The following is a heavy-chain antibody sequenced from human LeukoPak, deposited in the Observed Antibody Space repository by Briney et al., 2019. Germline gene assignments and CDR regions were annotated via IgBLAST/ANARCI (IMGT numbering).Heavy chain of an antibody. CDR3: ARRAMITFGGVIAYFDY. Sequence: SVTLSLTCAVYGGSFSGYYWSWIRQPPGKGLEWIGEINHSGSTNYNPSLKSRVTISVDTSKNQFSLKLSSVTAADTAVYYCARRAMITFGGVIAYFDYWGQGTLVTVSS. CDR2: INHSGST. D-gene: IGHD3-16*02. J-gene: IGHJ4*02. V-gene: IGHV4-34*01. CDR1: GGSFSGYY.